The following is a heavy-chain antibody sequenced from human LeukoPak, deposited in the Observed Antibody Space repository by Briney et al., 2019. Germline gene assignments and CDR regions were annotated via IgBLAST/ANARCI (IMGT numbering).Heavy chain of an antibody. CDR1: GYTFTSYD. J-gene: IGHJ4*02. Sequence: ASVKVSCKASGYTFTSYDINWVRQATGQGLEWMGWMNPNSGNTGYAQKFQGRVTMTEDTSTDTAYMELSSLRSEDTAVYYCAAGEKLYYYDSSGYYYDYWGQGTLVTVSS. D-gene: IGHD3-22*01. CDR2: MNPNSGNT. V-gene: IGHV1-8*01. CDR3: AAGEKLYYYDSSGYYYDY.